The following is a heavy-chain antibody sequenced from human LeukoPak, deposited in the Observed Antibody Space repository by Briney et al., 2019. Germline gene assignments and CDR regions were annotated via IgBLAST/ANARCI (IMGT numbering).Heavy chain of an antibody. CDR3: ARRLVYGDYAELDY. J-gene: IGHJ4*02. CDR2: IDGSGGDT. Sequence: ESLRLSCGASGFNFKRYAMNWVRQAPGQGLEWVAAIDGSGGDTYYADSVKGRFIISRDNSKSTLFPQMKSLRVGDTAVYYCARRLVYGDYAELDYWGQGTLVTVSS. D-gene: IGHD4-17*01. V-gene: IGHV3-23*01. CDR1: GFNFKRYA.